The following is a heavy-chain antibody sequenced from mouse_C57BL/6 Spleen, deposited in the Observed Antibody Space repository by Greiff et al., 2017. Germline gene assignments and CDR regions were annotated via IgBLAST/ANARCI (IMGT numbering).Heavy chain of an antibody. J-gene: IGHJ2*01. CDR3: ARGDYYGSSYGYFDC. CDR2: IDPSDSYT. CDR1: GYTFTSYW. D-gene: IGHD1-1*01. V-gene: IGHV1-59*01. Sequence: VQLQQSGAELVRPGTSVKLSCKASGYTFTSYWMHWVKQRPGQGLEWIGVIDPSDSYTNYNQKFKGKATLTVDTSSSTAYMQLSSLTSEDSAVYYCARGDYYGSSYGYFDCWGQGTTLTVSS.